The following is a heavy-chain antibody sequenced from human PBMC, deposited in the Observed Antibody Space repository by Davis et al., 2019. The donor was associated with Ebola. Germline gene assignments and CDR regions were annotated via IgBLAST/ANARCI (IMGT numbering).Heavy chain of an antibody. CDR3: VRVRFSSGWYFDY. D-gene: IGHD6-19*01. Sequence: GESLKISCAASGFTFSDYYMSWIRQAPGKGLEWVSYISSSSSYTNYADSVKGRFTISRDNAKNSLYLQMNSLRAEDTAVYYCVRVRFSSGWYFDYWGQGTLVTVSS. J-gene: IGHJ4*02. CDR2: ISSSSSYT. CDR1: GFTFSDYY. V-gene: IGHV3-11*06.